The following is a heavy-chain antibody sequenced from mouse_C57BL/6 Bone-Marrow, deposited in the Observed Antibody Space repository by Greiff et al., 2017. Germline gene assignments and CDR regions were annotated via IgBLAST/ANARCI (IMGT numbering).Heavy chain of an antibody. V-gene: IGHV1-81*01. CDR3: ARSLYDYEEAMDY. Sequence: QVQLQQSGAELARPGASVKLSCKASGYTFTSYGISWVKQRTGQGLEWIGEIYPRSGNTYYNEKFKGKATLTADKSSSTAYMELRSLTSEDAAVYFCARSLYDYEEAMDYWGQGTSVTVSS. CDR2: IYPRSGNT. CDR1: GYTFTSYG. J-gene: IGHJ4*01. D-gene: IGHD2-4*01.